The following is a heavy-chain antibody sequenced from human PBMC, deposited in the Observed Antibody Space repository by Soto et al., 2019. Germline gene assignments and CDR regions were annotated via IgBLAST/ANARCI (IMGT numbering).Heavy chain of an antibody. J-gene: IGHJ4*02. CDR1: LFTFDDYA. CDR2: INWNSDTI. V-gene: IGHV3-9*01. D-gene: IGHD3-22*01. Sequence: SLLLSFSSSLFTFDDYAMHWVRQAPGKGLEWVSGINWNSDTIGYADSVKGRFTVSRDNAKGSLLLQMSSLRAEDTAVYFCAMSNSNDLYYHFESWGQGTPVTVSS. CDR3: AMSNSNDLYYHFES.